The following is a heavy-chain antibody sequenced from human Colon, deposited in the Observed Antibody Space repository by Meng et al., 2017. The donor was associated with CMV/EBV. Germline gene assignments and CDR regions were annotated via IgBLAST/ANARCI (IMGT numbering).Heavy chain of an antibody. CDR3: ARTQLWFGASYYSDY. Sequence: SEILSLTCTVSGGSISDFYWSWIRQPPGKGLEWIGYIYYTGATDYNPSLKSRVTISVDASKIQVSLKVRSVTAADTAVYFCARTQLWFGASYYSDYWGQGTLVTVSS. J-gene: IGHJ4*02. D-gene: IGHD3-10*01. V-gene: IGHV4-59*01. CDR1: GGSISDFY. CDR2: IYYTGAT.